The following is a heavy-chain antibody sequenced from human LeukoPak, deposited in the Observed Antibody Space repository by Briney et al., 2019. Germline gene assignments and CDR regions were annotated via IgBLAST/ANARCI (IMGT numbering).Heavy chain of an antibody. CDR2: INTNTGNP. CDR3: ARGLGRTVADTRFDY. Sequence: ASVKVSCTASGYSFTNYGLNWVRQAPGQGLEWMGWINTNTGNPTYAQGFTGRFVFSLDTSVSTAYLQISSLKAEDTAVYYCARGLGRTVADTRFDYWSQGTPVTVSS. J-gene: IGHJ4*02. CDR1: GYSFTNYG. V-gene: IGHV7-4-1*02. D-gene: IGHD6-19*01.